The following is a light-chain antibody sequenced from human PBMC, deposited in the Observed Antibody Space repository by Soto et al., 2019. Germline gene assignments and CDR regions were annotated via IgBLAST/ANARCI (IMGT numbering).Light chain of an antibody. V-gene: IGKV3-20*01. CDR2: GAS. J-gene: IGKJ1*01. CDR3: QQYDTSPRT. CDR1: QSVSSNY. Sequence: EIVLTQSPGTLSLSPGERATLSCRASQSVSSNYLAWYQQKRGQAPRLLIYGASSRATGIPTRFSGSGSETDFTLTISRLEPEDFAVDYCQQYDTSPRTFGQGTKVEI.